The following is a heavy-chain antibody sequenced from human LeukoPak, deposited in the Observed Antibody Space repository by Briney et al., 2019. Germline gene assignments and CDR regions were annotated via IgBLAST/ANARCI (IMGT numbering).Heavy chain of an antibody. CDR1: GYTFTSYG. CDR3: ARDRGRVPAAPNWFDP. D-gene: IGHD2-2*01. J-gene: IGHJ5*02. CDR2: ISAYNGNT. V-gene: IGHV1-18*01. Sequence: ASVKVSCKASGYTFTSYGISWVRQAPGQGLEWMGWISAYNGNTNYAQKLQGRVTMTTDTSTSTAYMELRSLRSDDTAVYYCARDRGRVPAAPNWFDPWGQGTLVTVSS.